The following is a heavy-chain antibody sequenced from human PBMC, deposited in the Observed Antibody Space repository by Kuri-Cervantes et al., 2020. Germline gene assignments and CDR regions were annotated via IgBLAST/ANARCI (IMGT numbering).Heavy chain of an antibody. CDR1: GFTFSSYW. Sequence: GGSLRLSCAASGFTFSSYWMSWVRQAPGKGLEWVANIKQDGSEKYYVDSVKGRFTISRDNSKNSLYLQMNSLRAEDTAVYYCARVLVVVPAAYDYWGQGTLVTVSS. CDR2: IKQDGSEK. J-gene: IGHJ4*02. V-gene: IGHV3-7*01. D-gene: IGHD2-2*01. CDR3: ARVLVVVPAAYDY.